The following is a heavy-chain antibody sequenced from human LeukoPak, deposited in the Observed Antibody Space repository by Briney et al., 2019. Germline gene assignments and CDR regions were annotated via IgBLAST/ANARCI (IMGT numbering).Heavy chain of an antibody. CDR3: ARGGLLFMDYFDY. D-gene: IGHD2-21*02. CDR2: IKQDGREK. V-gene: IGHV3-7*03. J-gene: IGHJ4*02. CDR1: GFTFSSYW. Sequence: GGSLRLSCAASGFTFSSYWMSWVRQAPGKGLEWVANIKQDGREKYYVDSVKGRFTISRDNAKNSLYLQMNSLRAEDTAVYYCARGGLLFMDYFDYWGQGTLVTVSS.